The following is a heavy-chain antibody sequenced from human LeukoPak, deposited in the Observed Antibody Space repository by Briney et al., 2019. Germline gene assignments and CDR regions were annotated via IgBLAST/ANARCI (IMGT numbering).Heavy chain of an antibody. V-gene: IGHV4-59*01. J-gene: IGHJ3*02. CDR2: IYYSGST. CDR3: ARDCGSTSCYGLNAFDI. Sequence: SETLSLTCTVSGGSISSYYWSWIRQPPGKGLEWIGYIYYSGSTNYNPSLKSRVTISVDTSKNQFSLKLSSVTAADTAVYYCARDCGSTSCYGLNAFDIWGQGTMVTVSS. CDR1: GGSISSYY. D-gene: IGHD2-2*01.